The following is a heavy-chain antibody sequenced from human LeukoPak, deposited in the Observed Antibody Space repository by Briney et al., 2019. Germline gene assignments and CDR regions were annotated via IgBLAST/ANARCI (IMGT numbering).Heavy chain of an antibody. CDR3: ARGQKDIVEGDYFDY. CDR1: GGSIGSSY. J-gene: IGHJ4*02. V-gene: IGHV4-59*12. D-gene: IGHD2-15*01. Sequence: SETLSLTCTVSGGSIGSSYWSWIRQPPGKGLEWLGYIYFSGSTDYNPSLKSRVTISVDTSKNQFSLKLSSVTAADTAVYYCARGQKDIVEGDYFDYWGQGTLVTVSS. CDR2: IYFSGST.